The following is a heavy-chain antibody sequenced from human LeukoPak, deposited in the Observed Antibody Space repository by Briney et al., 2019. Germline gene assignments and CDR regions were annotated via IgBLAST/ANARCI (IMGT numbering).Heavy chain of an antibody. D-gene: IGHD3-10*01. CDR3: ARGGTLVQGVTILYGMDV. CDR1: GNTFTSYD. V-gene: IGHV1-8*01. CDR2: MNPMSGNT. Sequence: ASVKVSCTTSGNTFTSYDVNWVRQATGQGLEWMGWMNPMSGNTIYTQKFQGRVAMTRDTSTSTPYMELSSLRSEDTAVYYCARGGTLVQGVTILYGMDVWGQGTTVTVSS. J-gene: IGHJ6*02.